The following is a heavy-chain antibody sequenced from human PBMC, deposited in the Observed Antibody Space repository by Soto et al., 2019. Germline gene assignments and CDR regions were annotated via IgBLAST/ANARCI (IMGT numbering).Heavy chain of an antibody. Sequence: SYTMSLSWTVSGGSMRGYYGRSVRQSAGKGLGCIAQTYTSGTTNHTPSLESRVPNAIATSNNQFSLSLSSLPAADTAVYYGARDGTMVRHGLDVWGQGTTVTVSS. J-gene: IGHJ6*02. D-gene: IGHD3-10*01. CDR3: ARDGTMVRHGLDV. CDR2: TYTSGTT. CDR1: GGSMRGYY. V-gene: IGHV4-4*07.